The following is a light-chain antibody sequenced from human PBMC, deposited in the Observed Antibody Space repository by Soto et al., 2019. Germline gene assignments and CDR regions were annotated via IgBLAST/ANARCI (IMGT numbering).Light chain of an antibody. CDR2: AAS. V-gene: IGKV1-39*01. CDR1: QSISSY. CDR3: QQRSNWPPIT. J-gene: IGKJ5*01. Sequence: DIQMTQSPSSLSASVGDRVTITCRASQSISSYLNWYQQKPGKAPKVLIYAASNLQSGVPSRFSGSGSGTDFTLTISSLEPEDFAVYYCQQRSNWPPITFGQGTRLEI.